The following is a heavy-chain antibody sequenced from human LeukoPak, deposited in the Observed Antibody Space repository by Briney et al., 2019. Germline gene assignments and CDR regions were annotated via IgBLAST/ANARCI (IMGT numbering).Heavy chain of an antibody. D-gene: IGHD1-14*01. CDR3: ARDRGGTGNFDY. Sequence: SETLSLTCAVYGGSFSGYSWSWIRQPPGKGLEWIGYIYHSGSTYYNPSLKSRVTISVDRSKNQFSLKLSSVTAADTAVYYCARDRGGTGNFDYWGQGTLVTVSS. CDR2: IYHSGST. CDR1: GGSFSGYS. J-gene: IGHJ4*02. V-gene: IGHV4-30-2*01.